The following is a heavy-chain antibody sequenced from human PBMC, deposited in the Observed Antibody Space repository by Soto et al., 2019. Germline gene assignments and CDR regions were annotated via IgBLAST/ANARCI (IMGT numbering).Heavy chain of an antibody. CDR2: IYYSGST. D-gene: IGHD6-13*01. CDR3: ARPQLSSWWATFAY. Sequence: QVQLQESGPGLVKPSEPLSLTCTVSGGSISSYYWSWIRQPPGKGLEWIGYIYYSGSTNYNPSLKSRVTISVDTSKNQFALELSSVTAADTAVYYCARPQLSSWWATFAYWGQGSLVTVSS. CDR1: GGSISSYY. V-gene: IGHV4-59*01. J-gene: IGHJ4*02.